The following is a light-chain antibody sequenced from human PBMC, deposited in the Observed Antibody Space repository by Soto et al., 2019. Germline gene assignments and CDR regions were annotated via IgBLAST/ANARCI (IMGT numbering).Light chain of an antibody. CDR2: GAS. CDR1: QSVTNSF. V-gene: IGKV3-20*01. CDR3: QQSVSSPWA. Sequence: EIVLAQSPGTLSLSPGERATLSCRASQSVTNSFLAWYQQKPGQAPRLLIYGASRRATGIPARFTGSGSGTDFTLTISRLEPEDFAVYYCQQSVSSPWAFGQGTKVDI. J-gene: IGKJ1*01.